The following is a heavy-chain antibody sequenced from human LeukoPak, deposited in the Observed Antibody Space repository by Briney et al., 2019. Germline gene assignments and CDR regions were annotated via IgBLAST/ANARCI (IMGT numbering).Heavy chain of an antibody. J-gene: IGHJ4*02. CDR1: GGTFSSYA. D-gene: IGHD4-23*01. CDR3: ARGGLVNYGGKHLDY. CDR2: ISAYNGNT. V-gene: IGHV1-18*01. Sequence: ASVKVSCKASGGTFSSYAISWVRQAPGQGLEWMGWISAYNGNTNYAQKLQGRVTMTTDTSTSTAYMELRSLRSDDTAVYYCARGGLVNYGGKHLDYWGQGTLATVSS.